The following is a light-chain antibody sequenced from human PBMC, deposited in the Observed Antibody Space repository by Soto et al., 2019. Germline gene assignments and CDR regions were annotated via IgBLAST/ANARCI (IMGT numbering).Light chain of an antibody. V-gene: IGKV1-5*03. CDR2: KAS. Sequence: DIQMTQSPSTLSASAGDRVTITCRASQSISSWLAWYQQKPGKAPKLLIYKASSLEGGVPSRFSGSGSGTEFTLTISSLQPDDFATYYCQQYNSYPITFGQGTRLAIK. CDR1: QSISSW. CDR3: QQYNSYPIT. J-gene: IGKJ5*01.